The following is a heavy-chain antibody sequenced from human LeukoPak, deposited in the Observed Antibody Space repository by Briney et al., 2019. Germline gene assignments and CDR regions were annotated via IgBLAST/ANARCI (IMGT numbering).Heavy chain of an antibody. Sequence: GGSLRLSCAASGVTSITYAMHWVRQAPGRGLEWVAFVSYDGSNKYYAGSVKGRFTISRDNSKNTLCLQMNSLRPEDTAVYYCARDSYGMDVWGQGTTVTVSS. V-gene: IGHV3-30-3*01. CDR2: VSYDGSNK. CDR3: ARDSYGMDV. CDR1: GVTSITYA. J-gene: IGHJ6*02.